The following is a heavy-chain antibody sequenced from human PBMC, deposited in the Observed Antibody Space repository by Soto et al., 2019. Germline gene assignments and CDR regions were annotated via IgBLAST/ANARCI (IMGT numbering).Heavy chain of an antibody. CDR1: GFTFDDYA. D-gene: IGHD3-10*01. CDR3: AKDISPIYYGSGSPSGGMDV. V-gene: IGHV3-9*01. Sequence: EVQLVESGGGLVQPGRSLRLSCAASGFTFDDYAMHWVRQAPGKGLVWVSGISWNSGSIGYADSVKGRFTTSRDNAKNSLYLQMNSLRAEDTALYYCAKDISPIYYGSGSPSGGMDVWGQGTTVTVSS. CDR2: ISWNSGSI. J-gene: IGHJ6*02.